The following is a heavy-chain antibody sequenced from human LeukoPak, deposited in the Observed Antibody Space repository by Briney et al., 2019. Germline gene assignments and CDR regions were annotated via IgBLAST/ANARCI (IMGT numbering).Heavy chain of an antibody. V-gene: IGHV2-5*02. D-gene: IGHD3-3*01. J-gene: IGHJ4*02. CDR2: IYWDDDK. CDR3: AHNTYNDFWSGYPYFDY. CDR1: GFSLSTSRVG. Sequence: SGPTLVNPTQTLTLTCTFSGFSLSTSRVGVGWIRQPPGKALEWLAVIYWDDDKRYSPSLKSRLTISEDTSKNQVVLTMTNMDPVDTATYFCAHNTYNDFWSGYPYFDYWGQGTLITVSS.